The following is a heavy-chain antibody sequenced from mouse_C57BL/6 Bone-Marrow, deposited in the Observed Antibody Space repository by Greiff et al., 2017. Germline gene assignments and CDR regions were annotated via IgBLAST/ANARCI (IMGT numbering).Heavy chain of an antibody. CDR3: ASLGGFAY. D-gene: IGHD4-1*01. J-gene: IGHJ3*01. Sequence: EVKLMESGGGLVKPGGSLKLSCAASGFTFSSYAMSWVRQTPEKRLEWVATISDGGSYTYYPDNVKGRFTISRDNAKNNLYLQMSHRKSEDTAMYYCASLGGFAYWGQGTLVTVSA. V-gene: IGHV5-4*03. CDR2: ISDGGSYT. CDR1: GFTFSSYA.